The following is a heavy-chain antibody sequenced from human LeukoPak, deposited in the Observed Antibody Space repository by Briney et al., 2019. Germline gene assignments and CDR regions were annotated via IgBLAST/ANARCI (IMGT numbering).Heavy chain of an antibody. CDR1: GYSISSGYY. D-gene: IGHD2-21*01. CDR3: ARSLVVIATNWFDP. V-gene: IGHV4-38-2*01. CDR2: NYHSGST. Sequence: SETLSLTCAVSGYSISSGYYWGWIRQPPGKGLEGLGSNYHSGSTYYNPSLKSRVTITVDTYKNKFSLKLSSVTVADTAVYYCARSLVVIATNWFDPWGQGTLVTVSS. J-gene: IGHJ5*02.